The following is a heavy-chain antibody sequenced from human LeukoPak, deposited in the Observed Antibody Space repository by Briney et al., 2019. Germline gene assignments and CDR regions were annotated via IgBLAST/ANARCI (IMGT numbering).Heavy chain of an antibody. Sequence: SETLSLTCTVSGGCISSYYWSWIRQPPGKGLEWIGYIYYSGSTNYNPSLKSRVTISVDTSKNQFSLKLSSVTAADTAVYYCARDRGPWGQGTLVTVSS. CDR3: ARDRGP. J-gene: IGHJ5*02. CDR1: GGCISSYY. D-gene: IGHD3-10*01. CDR2: IYYSGST. V-gene: IGHV4-59*01.